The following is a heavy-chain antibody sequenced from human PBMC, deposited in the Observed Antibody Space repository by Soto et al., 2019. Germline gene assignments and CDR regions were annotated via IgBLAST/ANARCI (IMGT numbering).Heavy chain of an antibody. D-gene: IGHD3-16*01. J-gene: IGHJ4*02. CDR2: INHSRST. V-gene: IGHV4-34*01. Sequence: QVQLQQWGAGLLKPSETLSLTCAVYGGSFSGYYWTWIRQPPGTGLEWIGEINHSRSTNYNPSLKSRVTKSVETSKNQFSLKLTSVTAADRPVYYCARDKITGLFDYWGQGTRVTVSS. CDR3: ARDKITGLFDY. CDR1: GGSFSGYY.